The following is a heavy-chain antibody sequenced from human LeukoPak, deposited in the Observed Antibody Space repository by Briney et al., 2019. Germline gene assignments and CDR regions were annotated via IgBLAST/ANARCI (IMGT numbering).Heavy chain of an antibody. CDR3: ARGPDSGWSTNWFDP. CDR1: GFTFSSYW. Sequence: GGSLRLSCAASGFTFSSYWMSWVRQAPGKGLEWVANIRQDGSEKYYVDSVKGRFTISRDNAKNSLYLQMNSLRAEDTAVYYCARGPDSGWSTNWFDPWGQGTLVTVSS. J-gene: IGHJ5*02. V-gene: IGHV3-7*01. D-gene: IGHD6-19*01. CDR2: IRQDGSEK.